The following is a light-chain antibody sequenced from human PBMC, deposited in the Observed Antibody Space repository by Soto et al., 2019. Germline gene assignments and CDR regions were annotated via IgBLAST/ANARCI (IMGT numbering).Light chain of an antibody. J-gene: IGLJ1*01. CDR3: SSYTSSRTDV. V-gene: IGLV2-14*01. CDR2: DVS. Sequence: QSALTQPASVSGSPGQSITISCIGTSSDVGGYNYVSWYQQHPGKAPKLTIYDVSNRPSGVSNRFSGSKSGNTASLSISGLQAEDEADYYCSSYTSSRTDVFGTGTKLTVL. CDR1: SSDVGGYNY.